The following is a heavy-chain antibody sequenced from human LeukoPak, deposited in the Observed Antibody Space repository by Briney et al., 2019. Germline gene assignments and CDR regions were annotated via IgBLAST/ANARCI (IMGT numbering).Heavy chain of an antibody. J-gene: IGHJ4*02. CDR2: ISGSGGST. CDR3: AKVVGTVIVVVSDNVFDY. V-gene: IGHV3-23*01. D-gene: IGHD3-22*01. CDR1: GFTFSSYA. Sequence: PGGSLRLSCAASGFTFSSYAMSWVRQAPGKGLEWVSAISGSGGSTYYADSVKDRFTISRDNSKNTLYLQMNSLRAEDTAVYYCAKVVGTVIVVVSDNVFDYWGQGTLVTVSS.